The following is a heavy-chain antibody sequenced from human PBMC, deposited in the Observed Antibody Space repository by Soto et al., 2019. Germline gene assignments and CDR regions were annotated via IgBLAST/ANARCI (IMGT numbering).Heavy chain of an antibody. CDR3: ARAKIMTTVKTIDY. CDR2: IYYSGST. Sequence: SETLSLTCTVSGGSISSGGYYWSWIRQHPGKGLEWIGYIYYSGSTYYNPSLKSRVTISVDTSKNQFSLKLSSVTAADTAVYYCARAKIMTTVKTIDYGGQETLVTVSS. D-gene: IGHD4-17*01. J-gene: IGHJ4*02. CDR1: GGSISSGGYY. V-gene: IGHV4-31*03.